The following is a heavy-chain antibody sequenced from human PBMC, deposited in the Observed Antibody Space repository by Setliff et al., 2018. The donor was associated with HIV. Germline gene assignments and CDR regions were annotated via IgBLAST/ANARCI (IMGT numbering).Heavy chain of an antibody. V-gene: IGHV1-69*05. Sequence: SVKVSCKASGGTFSNYGMSWVRQAPGQGLEWMGGIIPISGTANYAQKFQGRVTITTDESTSTAYMELSGLRSEDTAVYYCATDCAVVGGTGSLDSWGQGTLVTVSS. CDR2: IIPISGTA. CDR3: ATDCAVVGGTGSLDS. CDR1: GGTFSNYG. J-gene: IGHJ4*02. D-gene: IGHD1-26*01.